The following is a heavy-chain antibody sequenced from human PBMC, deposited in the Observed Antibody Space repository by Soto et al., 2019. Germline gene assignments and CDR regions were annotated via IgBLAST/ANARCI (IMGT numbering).Heavy chain of an antibody. CDR1: GFTFSSYG. CDR2: IWYDGSNK. J-gene: IGHJ6*02. CDR3: ARPYYYDSSGYVMDV. V-gene: IGHV3-33*01. Sequence: PXGSLRLSCAASGFTFSSYGMHWVRQAPGKGLEWVAVIWYDGSNKYYADSVKGRFTISRDNSKNTLYLQMNSLRAEDTAVYYCARPYYYDSSGYVMDVWGQGTTVTVSS. D-gene: IGHD3-22*01.